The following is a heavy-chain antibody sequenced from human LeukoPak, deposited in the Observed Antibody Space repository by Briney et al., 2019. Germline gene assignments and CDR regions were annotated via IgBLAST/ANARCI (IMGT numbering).Heavy chain of an antibody. V-gene: IGHV3-30-3*01. D-gene: IGHD4-17*01. CDR3: AKDWSTKKDYGDYPLDY. CDR1: GFTFSSYA. J-gene: IGHJ4*02. CDR2: ISYDGSNK. Sequence: GRSLRLSCAAPGFTFSSYAMHWVRQAPGKGLEWVAVISYDGSNKYYADSVKGRFTISRDNSKNTLYLQMNSLRAEDTAVYYCAKDWSTKKDYGDYPLDYWGQGTLVTVSS.